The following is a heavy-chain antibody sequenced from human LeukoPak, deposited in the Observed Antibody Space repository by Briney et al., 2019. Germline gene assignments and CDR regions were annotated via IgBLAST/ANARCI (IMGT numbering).Heavy chain of an antibody. Sequence: SETLSHTCAVYGGSFSGYYWSWIRQPPGKGLEWIGEINHSGSTNYNPSLKSRVTISVDTSKNQFSLKLSSVTAADTAVYYCAREPLRAESRWFDPWGQGILVTVSS. D-gene: IGHD1-26*01. J-gene: IGHJ5*02. CDR3: AREPLRAESRWFDP. CDR1: GGSFSGYY. V-gene: IGHV4-34*01. CDR2: INHSGST.